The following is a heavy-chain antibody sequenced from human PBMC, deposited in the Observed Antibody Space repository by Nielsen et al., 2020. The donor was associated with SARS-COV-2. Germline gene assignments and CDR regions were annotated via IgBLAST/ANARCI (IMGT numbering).Heavy chain of an antibody. Sequence: ASVKVSCKASGYTFSSFGISWVRQAPGQGLEWMGWISTNNGDTNYAQKLQGRVTMTTDTSTSTAYMELRSLRSDDTAVYYCAREGGIAVAGLDYWGQGTLVTVSS. J-gene: IGHJ4*02. CDR2: ISTNNGDT. CDR1: GYTFSSFG. CDR3: AREGGIAVAGLDY. V-gene: IGHV1-18*01. D-gene: IGHD6-19*01.